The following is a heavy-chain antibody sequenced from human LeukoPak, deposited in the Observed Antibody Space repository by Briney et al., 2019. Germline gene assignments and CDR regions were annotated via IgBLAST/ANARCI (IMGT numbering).Heavy chain of an antibody. V-gene: IGHV4-34*01. CDR3: ARGKRQPYYYYYGMDV. CDR2: INHSGST. CDR1: GGSFSGYY. D-gene: IGHD6-13*01. Sequence: SETLSLTCAVYGGSFSGYYWSWIRQPPGKGLEWIGEINHSGSTSYNPSLKSRVTISVDTSKNQFSLKLSSVTAADTAVYYSARGKRQPYYYYYGMDVWGQGTTVTVSS. J-gene: IGHJ6*02.